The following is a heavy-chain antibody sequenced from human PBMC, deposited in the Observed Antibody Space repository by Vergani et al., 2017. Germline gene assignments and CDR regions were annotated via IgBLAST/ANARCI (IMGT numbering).Heavy chain of an antibody. J-gene: IGHJ4*02. CDR2: ISGSGGRT. V-gene: IGHV3-23*01. CDR3: AKDPDRQQLTSTFRQY. Sequence: EVQLLESGGGLVQPGGSLRLSCAASGFTFSSYAMSWVRQAPGKGLEWVSAISGSGGRTYYADSVKGRFTISRDNSKNTLYLQMNSLRAEDTAVYYCAKDPDRQQLTSTFRQYWGQGTLVTVSS. CDR1: GFTFSSYA. D-gene: IGHD6-13*01.